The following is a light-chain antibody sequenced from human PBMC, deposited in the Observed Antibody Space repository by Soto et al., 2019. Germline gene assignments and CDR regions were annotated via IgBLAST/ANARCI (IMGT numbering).Light chain of an antibody. CDR1: RSNIGSNL. CDR2: SND. Sequence: QPVVTQPPSVSGTPGQRVTIFCSGRRSNIGSNLVYWYQQLPGTAPKLLIFSNDQRPSGVPDRFSGSRSGTSASLAISGLRSEDEGDYYCAAWDDSLSGVVFGGGTKVTVL. J-gene: IGLJ2*01. V-gene: IGLV1-47*02. CDR3: AAWDDSLSGVV.